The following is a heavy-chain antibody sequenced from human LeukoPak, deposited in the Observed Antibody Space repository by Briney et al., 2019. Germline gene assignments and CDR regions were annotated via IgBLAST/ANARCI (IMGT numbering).Heavy chain of an antibody. J-gene: IGHJ5*02. CDR1: GYTFTSYY. D-gene: IGHD3-3*01. CDR2: INPSGGST. Sequence: ASVKVSCKASGYTFTSYYMHWVRQAPGQGLEWMGIINPSGGSTSYAQKFQGRVTMTRDTSTSTVYMELSSLRSEDTAVYYYARDGVLRFLEWLFVQPHGWFNPWGQGTLVTVSS. CDR3: ARDGVLRFLEWLFVQPHGWFNP. V-gene: IGHV1-46*01.